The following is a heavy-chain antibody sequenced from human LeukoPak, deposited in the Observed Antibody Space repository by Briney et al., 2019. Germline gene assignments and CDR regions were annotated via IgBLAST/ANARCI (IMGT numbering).Heavy chain of an antibody. Sequence: SETLSLTCTVSGGSISSGGYYWSWIRQHPGKGLEWIGYIYHSGSTYYNPSLKSRVTISVDTSKNQFSLKLSSVTAADTAVYYCARVRYSGSYFDYWGQGTLVTVSS. CDR3: ARVRYSGSYFDY. D-gene: IGHD1-26*01. CDR2: IYHSGST. CDR1: GGSISSGGYY. J-gene: IGHJ4*02. V-gene: IGHV4-31*03.